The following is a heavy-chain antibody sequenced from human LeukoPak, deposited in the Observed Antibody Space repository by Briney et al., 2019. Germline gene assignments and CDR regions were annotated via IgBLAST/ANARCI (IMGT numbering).Heavy chain of an antibody. CDR1: GFTFSSYW. J-gene: IGHJ4*02. Sequence: GGSLRLSCAASGFTFSSYWMSWVRQAPGKGLERVANIKQDGSEKYYVDSVKGRFTISRDNAKNSLYLQMNSLRAEDTAVYYCARERKYYYDSSGYYTVWGQGTLVTVSS. D-gene: IGHD3-22*01. CDR3: ARERKYYYDSSGYYTV. CDR2: IKQDGSEK. V-gene: IGHV3-7*01.